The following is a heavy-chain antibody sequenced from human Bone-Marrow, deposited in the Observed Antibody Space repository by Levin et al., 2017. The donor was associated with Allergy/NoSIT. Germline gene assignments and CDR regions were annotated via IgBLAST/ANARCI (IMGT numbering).Heavy chain of an antibody. D-gene: IGHD3-10*01. CDR2: IFSSGSS. V-gene: IGHV4-61*01. J-gene: IGHJ5*02. CDR1: GGSLSNSLIGSDY. Sequence: SETLSLTCTVSGGSLSNSLIGSDYWSWIRQPPGKGLEWIGYIFSSGSSNYNPSLKSRVSISADTSKNQFSLKVRSVTAADTAVYYCARARMGRFDGRKWFDPWGPGTLVTVFS. CDR3: ARARMGRFDGRKWFDP.